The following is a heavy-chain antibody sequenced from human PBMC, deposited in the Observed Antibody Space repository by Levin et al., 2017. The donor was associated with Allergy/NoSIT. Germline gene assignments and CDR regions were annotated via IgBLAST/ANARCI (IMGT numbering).Heavy chain of an antibody. Sequence: SQTLSLTCTVSGGSISSGGYYWSWIRQHPGKGLEWIGYIYYSGSTYYNPSLKSRVTISVDTSKNQFSLKLSSVTAADTAVYYCARDHRRVVDVWGKGTTVTVSS. D-gene: IGHD2-15*01. V-gene: IGHV4-31*03. CDR3: ARDHRRVVDV. CDR2: IYYSGST. CDR1: GGSISSGGYY. J-gene: IGHJ6*04.